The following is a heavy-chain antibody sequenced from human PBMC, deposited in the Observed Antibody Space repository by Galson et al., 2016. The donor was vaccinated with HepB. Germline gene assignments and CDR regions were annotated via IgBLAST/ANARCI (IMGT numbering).Heavy chain of an antibody. CDR3: AKEDSRGWPNLDY. CDR2: MSSRGNSI. V-gene: IGHV3-30*18. D-gene: IGHD3-22*01. CDR1: GFTFSRYS. J-gene: IGHJ4*02. Sequence: SLRLSCAASGFTFSRYSMHWVRQAPGKGLEWVAVMSSRGNSIHYADSVKGRSTISRDNSKNTLYLQMSSLRVEDTARYYCAKEDSRGWPNLDYWGPGTLVTVSS.